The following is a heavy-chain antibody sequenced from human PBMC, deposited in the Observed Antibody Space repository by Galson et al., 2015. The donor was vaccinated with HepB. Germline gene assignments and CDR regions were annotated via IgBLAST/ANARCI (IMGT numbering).Heavy chain of an antibody. CDR2: ISVRNGDT. D-gene: IGHD2-21*02. CDR3: AREGVYGDYVGVAQVFGVDA. V-gene: IGHV1-18*01. Sequence: SVKVSCKASGSRFNTYGISWVRQAPGQGLEWMGWISVRNGDTKFAQNLEDRITMTTDSSTNTAYMELRRLTSDDTAIYYCAREGVYGDYVGVAQVFGVDAWGRGTAVIVSS. J-gene: IGHJ6*02. CDR1: GSRFNTYG.